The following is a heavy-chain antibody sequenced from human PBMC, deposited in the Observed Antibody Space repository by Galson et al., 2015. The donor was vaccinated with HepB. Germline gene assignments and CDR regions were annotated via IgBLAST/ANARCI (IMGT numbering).Heavy chain of an antibody. CDR1: GFTFSSYY. D-gene: IGHD1-26*01. V-gene: IGHV3-21*01. Sequence: SLRLSCAASGFTFSSYYMNWVRQAPGKGLEWVSSITSSSSYINYADSVKGRFTFSRDNAKNSLYLQMNSLRAEDTAVYYCARVEWELGGVYYMDVWGKGTTVTVSS. CDR3: ARVEWELGGVYYMDV. J-gene: IGHJ6*03. CDR2: ITSSSSYI.